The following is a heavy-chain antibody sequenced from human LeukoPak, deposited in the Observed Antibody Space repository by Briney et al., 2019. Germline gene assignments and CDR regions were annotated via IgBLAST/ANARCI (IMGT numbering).Heavy chain of an antibody. Sequence: ASVKVSCKASGYTFTSYDINWVRQATGQGLEWMGWMNPNSGNTGYAQKFQGRVTITRNTSISTAYMELSSLRSEDTAVYYCARTEVATFWYYYYYYMDVWGKGTTVTVSS. V-gene: IGHV1-8*03. J-gene: IGHJ6*03. D-gene: IGHD5-12*01. CDR1: GYTFTSYD. CDR3: ARTEVATFWYYYYYYMDV. CDR2: MNPNSGNT.